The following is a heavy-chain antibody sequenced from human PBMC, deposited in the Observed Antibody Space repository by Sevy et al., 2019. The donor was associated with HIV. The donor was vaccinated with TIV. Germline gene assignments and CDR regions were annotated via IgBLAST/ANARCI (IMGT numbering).Heavy chain of an antibody. CDR2: IIPIFGTA. CDR3: ATTLGYCSGGSCYSVITYYYGMDV. J-gene: IGHJ6*02. V-gene: IGHV1-69*13. D-gene: IGHD2-15*01. CDR1: GGTFSSYA. Sequence: ASVKVSCKASGGTFSSYAISWVRQAPGQGLEWMGGIIPIFGTANYAQKFQGRVTITADESTSTAYMKMSSLRSEDTAVYYCATTLGYCSGGSCYSVITYYYGMDVWGQGTTVTVSS.